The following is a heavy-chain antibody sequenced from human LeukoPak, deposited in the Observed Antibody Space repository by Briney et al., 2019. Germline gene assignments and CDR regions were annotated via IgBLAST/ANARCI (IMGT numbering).Heavy chain of an antibody. J-gene: IGHJ4*02. CDR1: GYTFTGYY. Sequence: ASVKVSCKASGYTFTGYYMHWVRQAPGQGLEWMGIITSSGGSTTYAQNFQGRLTMTRDTSTSTVYMEMSSLTSEDTAVYYCARVVGGYNYAPNIDYWGQGTLVTVSS. D-gene: IGHD5-18*01. V-gene: IGHV1-46*01. CDR3: ARVVGGYNYAPNIDY. CDR2: ITSSGGST.